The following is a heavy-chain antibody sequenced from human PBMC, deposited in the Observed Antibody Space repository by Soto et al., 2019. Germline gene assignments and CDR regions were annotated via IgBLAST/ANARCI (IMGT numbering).Heavy chain of an antibody. D-gene: IGHD1-26*01. V-gene: IGHV3-7*05. Sequence: EVQLVESGGGLVQPGGSLRLSCAASGFTFSSYWMSWVRQAPGKGLEWVANIKQDGSERYYVDSVKGRFTISRDNAKNSLYLQMNSLRAEDTAVYYCARDLTATGDAFDIWGQGTMVTVSS. J-gene: IGHJ3*02. CDR3: ARDLTATGDAFDI. CDR2: IKQDGSER. CDR1: GFTFSSYW.